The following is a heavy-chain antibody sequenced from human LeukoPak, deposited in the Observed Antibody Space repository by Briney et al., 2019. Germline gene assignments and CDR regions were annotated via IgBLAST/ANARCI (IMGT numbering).Heavy chain of an antibody. CDR3: ARASVGDSSGPNVFGY. CDR2: ISYDGSNK. J-gene: IGHJ4*02. D-gene: IGHD3-22*01. Sequence: GRSLRLSCAASGFTFSSYAMHWVRQAPGKGLEWVAVISYDGSNKYYADSVKGRFTISRDNSKNTLYLQMNSLRAEDTAVYYCARASVGDSSGPNVFGYWGQGTLVTVSS. CDR1: GFTFSSYA. V-gene: IGHV3-30-3*01.